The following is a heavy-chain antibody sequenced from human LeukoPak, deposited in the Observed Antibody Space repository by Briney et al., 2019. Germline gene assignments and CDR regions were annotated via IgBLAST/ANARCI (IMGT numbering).Heavy chain of an antibody. CDR1: GYTFTSYD. V-gene: IGHV1-8*01. CDR2: MNPNSGNT. Sequence: ASVKVSCKASGYTFTSYDINWVRQATGQGLEWMGWMNPNSGNTGYAQKFQGRVTMTRNTSISTAYMELSSLRSEDTAVYYCARGLGGAVAGTSRNYYYYYYMDVWGKGTTVTVSS. D-gene: IGHD6-19*01. CDR3: ARGLGGAVAGTSRNYYYYYYMDV. J-gene: IGHJ6*03.